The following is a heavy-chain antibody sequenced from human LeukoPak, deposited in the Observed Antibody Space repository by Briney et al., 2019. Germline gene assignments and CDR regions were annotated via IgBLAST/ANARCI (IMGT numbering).Heavy chain of an antibody. CDR1: GGSITNYY. D-gene: IGHD3-22*01. V-gene: IGHV4-4*07. CDR3: ARDQYYYDSSGYYRFDS. Sequence: SETLSLTCTVSGGSITNYYWSWIRQPAGKGLEWIGRIHNSGSTNYNPSLKSRVTMSVDTSKNQFSLKLSSVTAADTAVYYCARDQYYYDSSGYYRFDSWGQGTLVTVSS. J-gene: IGHJ4*02. CDR2: IHNSGST.